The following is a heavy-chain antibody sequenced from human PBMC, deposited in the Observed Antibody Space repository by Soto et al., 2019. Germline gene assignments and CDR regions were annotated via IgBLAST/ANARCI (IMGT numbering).Heavy chain of an antibody. J-gene: IGHJ4*02. CDR1: GGTFSSYA. CDR2: IIPIFGTA. D-gene: IGHD2-15*01. Sequence: GASVKVSCKASGGTFSSYAISWVRQAPGQGLEWMGGIIPIFGTANYAQKFQGRVTITADESTSTAYMELSSLRSEDTAVYYCATGILDIVVVVAASSTYYFDCSGQGTLVTVSS. CDR3: ATGILDIVVVVAASSTYYFDC. V-gene: IGHV1-69*13.